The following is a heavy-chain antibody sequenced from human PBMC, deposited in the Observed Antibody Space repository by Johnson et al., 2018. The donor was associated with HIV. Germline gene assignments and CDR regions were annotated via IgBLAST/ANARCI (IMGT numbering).Heavy chain of an antibody. CDR3: ARSQPEEYSSSSDAFDI. V-gene: IGHV3-23*04. CDR2: ISGGSAGT. J-gene: IGHJ3*02. Sequence: VQLVESGGGLVQPGGSLRLSCAASGFTFSSYAMSWVRQAPGKGLEWVSAISGGSAGTFYADSVKGRFTISRDNGNKVVYLQMDSLRAEDAAVYYCARSQPEEYSSSSDAFDIWGQGTMVTVSS. CDR1: GFTFSSYA. D-gene: IGHD6-6*01.